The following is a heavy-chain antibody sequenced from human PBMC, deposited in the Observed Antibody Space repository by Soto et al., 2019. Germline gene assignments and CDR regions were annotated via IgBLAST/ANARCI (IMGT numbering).Heavy chain of an antibody. CDR1: GGSFHTYH. J-gene: IGHJ4*02. CDR2: IHHSGST. Sequence: SETLSLTCIISGGSFHTYHWSWMRQTPGKGLEWIGYIHHSGSTTYNPSLESRVTMSLDTSQNQFSLKLTSVTAADTAVYYCAGDMNNRFGYKYWGQGALVTVSS. CDR3: AGDMNNRFGYKY. D-gene: IGHD3-10*01. V-gene: IGHV4-59*01.